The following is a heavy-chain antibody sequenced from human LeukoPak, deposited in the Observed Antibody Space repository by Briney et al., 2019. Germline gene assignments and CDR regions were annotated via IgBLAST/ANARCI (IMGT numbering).Heavy chain of an antibody. CDR3: ARLSPRADAFDI. V-gene: IGHV4-59*08. CDR1: GGSISSYY. Sequence: SETLSLTCTVSGGSISSYYWSWIRQPPGKGLEWIGYIYYSGSTNYNPSLKSRVTISVDTSKNQFSLKLSSVTAADTAVYYCARLSPRADAFDIWGQGTMAAVSS. D-gene: IGHD3-16*02. J-gene: IGHJ3*02. CDR2: IYYSGST.